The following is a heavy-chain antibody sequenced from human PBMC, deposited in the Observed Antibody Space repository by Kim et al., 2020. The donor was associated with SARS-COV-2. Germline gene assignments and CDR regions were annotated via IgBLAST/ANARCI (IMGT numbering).Heavy chain of an antibody. J-gene: IGHJ4*02. CDR2: ISGSGDST. D-gene: IGHD2-15*01. CDR3: AREPVHGGGSDRPYYFDC. V-gene: IGHV3-23*01. CDR1: GFTFNNYA. Sequence: GGSLRLSCAASGFTFNNYAISWVRQAPGKGLEWVSFISGSGDSTYYRDSVKGRFTISRDNSQNTLYLQMNSLRAEDTAVYYCAREPVHGGGSDRPYYFDCWGQGTLVTVSS.